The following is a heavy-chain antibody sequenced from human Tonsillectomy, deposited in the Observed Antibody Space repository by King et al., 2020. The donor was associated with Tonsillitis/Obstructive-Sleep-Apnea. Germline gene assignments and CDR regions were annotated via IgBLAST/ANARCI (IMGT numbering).Heavy chain of an antibody. V-gene: IGHV4-39*01. D-gene: IGHD3-22*01. CDR3: ALNYYDGSGSFY. Sequence: QLQESGPGLAKPSETLSLTCLFSGGSIPTSHYFWGWVRHPPGKGLEWIGTMSSGGGTYSTPSLKRRVHISEDTPRRQLSLKRTSVTAADTAVYFCALNYYDGSGSFYWGQGPLVTVSS. CDR1: GGSIPTSHYF. J-gene: IGHJ4*02. CDR2: MSSGGGT.